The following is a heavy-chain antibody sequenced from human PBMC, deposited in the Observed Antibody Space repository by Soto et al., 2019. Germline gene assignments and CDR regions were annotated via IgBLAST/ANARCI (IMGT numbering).Heavy chain of an antibody. CDR2: IYHSGST. J-gene: IGHJ4*02. CDR3: ARGVEKGYCSSTSCQRPFDY. CDR1: GYSISSGYY. D-gene: IGHD2-2*01. Sequence: KTSETLSLTCAVSGYSISSGYYWGWIRQPPGKGLEWIGSIYHSGSTYYNPSLKSRVTISVDASKNQFSLKLSSVTAAVTAVYYCARGVEKGYCSSTSCQRPFDYWGQGTLVTVS. V-gene: IGHV4-38-2*01.